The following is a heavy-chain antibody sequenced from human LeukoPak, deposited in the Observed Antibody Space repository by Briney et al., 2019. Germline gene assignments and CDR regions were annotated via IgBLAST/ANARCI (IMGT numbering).Heavy chain of an antibody. CDR1: GGSISSGGYY. V-gene: IGHV4-31*03. CDR2: IYYSGST. CDR3: ARGGRAVAARDY. Sequence: SETLSLTCTVSGGSISSGGYYWSWIRQHPGKGLEWIGYIYYSGSTYYNPSLKSRVTISVDTSKNQFSLKLSSVPAADMAVYYCARGGRAVAARDYWGQGTLVTVSS. D-gene: IGHD6-19*01. J-gene: IGHJ4*02.